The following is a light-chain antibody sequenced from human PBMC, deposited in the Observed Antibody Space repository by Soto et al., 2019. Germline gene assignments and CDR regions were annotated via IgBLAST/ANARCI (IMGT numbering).Light chain of an antibody. V-gene: IGKV1-5*03. Sequence: DIQMTQSPSTLSASVGDRVTITCRASQSISSWLAWYQQKPGKAPKLLIYKASSLESGVPSRFSGSGSGTEFTLTISRLEPEDFAVYYCEQYGSSPRTFGQGTKVEIK. CDR1: QSISSW. CDR2: KAS. J-gene: IGKJ1*01. CDR3: EQYGSSPRT.